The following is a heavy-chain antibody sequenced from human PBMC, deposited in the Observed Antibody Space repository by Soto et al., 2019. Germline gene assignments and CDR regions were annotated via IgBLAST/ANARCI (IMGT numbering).Heavy chain of an antibody. CDR1: GYTFISYA. CDR2: INAANGNT. J-gene: IGHJ4*02. D-gene: IGHD6-19*01. V-gene: IGHV1-3*01. Sequence: ASVKVSCKASGYTFISYAMHWVRQAPGQRLEWMGWINAANGNTKYSQEFQGRVTITRDTSADTAYMDLSSLRSEDTAVYYCARDRWAFSSAWYARMGFDYWGQGTLVTVSS. CDR3: ARDRWAFSSAWYARMGFDY.